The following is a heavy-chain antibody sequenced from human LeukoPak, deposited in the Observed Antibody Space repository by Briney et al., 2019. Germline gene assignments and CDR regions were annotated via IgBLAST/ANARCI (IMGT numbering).Heavy chain of an antibody. J-gene: IGHJ4*02. CDR2: IYTSGST. Sequence: SETLSLTCTVSGGSISSGSYYWSWIRQPAGKGLEWIGRIYTSGSTNYNPSLKSRVTISVDTSKNQFSLKLGSVTAADTAVYYCARDSYYYDSSGYAKGENYFDYWGQGTLVTVSS. D-gene: IGHD3-22*01. CDR3: ARDSYYYDSSGYAKGENYFDY. CDR1: GGSISSGSYY. V-gene: IGHV4-61*02.